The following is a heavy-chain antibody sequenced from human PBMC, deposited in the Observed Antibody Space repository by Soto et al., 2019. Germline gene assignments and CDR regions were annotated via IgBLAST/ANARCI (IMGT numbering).Heavy chain of an antibody. Sequence: QVQLVQSGAEVKKPGASVKVSCKASGYTFTDYDINWVRQATGQGLEWMGWMTPNSGNTAYAQKFKGRVTRTSDAARSTAYMELNIQSYEDTALYYRARNLDNPGSVALWGQGTLFTVSS. CDR2: MTPNSGNT. V-gene: IGHV1-8*02. CDR1: GYTFTDYD. J-gene: IGHJ4*02. D-gene: IGHD3-10*01. CDR3: ARNLDNPGSVAL.